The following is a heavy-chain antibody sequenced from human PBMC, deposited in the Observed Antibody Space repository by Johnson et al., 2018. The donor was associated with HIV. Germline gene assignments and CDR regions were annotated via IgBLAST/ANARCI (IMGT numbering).Heavy chain of an antibody. CDR3: AKPRYYDNAFEM. CDR2: ISSSGSTI. V-gene: IGHV3-11*01. Sequence: QMLLVESGGGLVKPGGSLRLSCAVSGFTFSDYYMSWIRQAPGKGLEWVSYISSSGSTIYYADSVKGRFTISRDNAKNSLYLQMNSLRAEDTAVYYCAKPRYYDNAFEMWGQGTMVTVSS. CDR1: GFTFSDYY. D-gene: IGHD3-16*01. J-gene: IGHJ3*02.